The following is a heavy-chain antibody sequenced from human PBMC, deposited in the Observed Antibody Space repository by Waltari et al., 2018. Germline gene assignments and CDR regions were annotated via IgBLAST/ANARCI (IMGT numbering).Heavy chain of an antibody. J-gene: IGHJ5*01. CDR2: IFYSGAT. V-gene: IGHV4-39*01. Sequence: QLQLRQSGPGVVKPSETLSLTCRVPGDSISTNRYYWGWTRQPPGKGLEWIGSIFYSGATYYNPSLKSRVTMSIDTSKNQISLTLNSVTASDTAVFYCAGGYSSGWYAFWGQGTLVTVPS. D-gene: IGHD6-19*01. CDR1: GDSISTNRYY. CDR3: AGGYSSGWYAF.